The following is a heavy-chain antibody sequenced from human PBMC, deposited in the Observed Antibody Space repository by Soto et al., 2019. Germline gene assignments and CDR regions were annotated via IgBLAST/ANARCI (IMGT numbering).Heavy chain of an antibody. CDR2: IIPMFGTP. Sequence: QVQLVQSGAELKKPGSSVKVSCKASGGTFSKYAISWVRQAPGQGLEWLGGIIPMFGTPNYAQKFQGRVTISAAESATTASLELTRLRSAYTAAYFCARPLLARNFYHGLAVWGQGTTVTVPS. D-gene: IGHD2-21*01. V-gene: IGHV1-69*01. CDR3: ARPLLARNFYHGLAV. CDR1: GGTFSKYA. J-gene: IGHJ6*02.